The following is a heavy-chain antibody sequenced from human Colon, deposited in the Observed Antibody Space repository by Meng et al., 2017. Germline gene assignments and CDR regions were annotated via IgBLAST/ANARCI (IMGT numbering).Heavy chain of an antibody. CDR1: GFTFSDHY. CDR3: ARSYYYDSSHYYVDAFDI. V-gene: IGHV3-72*01. Sequence: GESLKISCAASGFTFSDHYMDWVRQAPGKGLEWVGRARNKANNYSTQYAASVRDRFTISRDDSENSVYLQMNSLKSEDTAVYFCARSYYYDSSHYYVDAFDIWGQGTRVTVSS. J-gene: IGHJ3*02. CDR2: ARNKANNYST. D-gene: IGHD3-22*01.